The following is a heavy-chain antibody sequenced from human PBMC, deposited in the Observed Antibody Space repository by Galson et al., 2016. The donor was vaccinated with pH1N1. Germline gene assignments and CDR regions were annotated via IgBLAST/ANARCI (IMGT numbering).Heavy chain of an antibody. CDR3: AGHLFSASESPFEY. CDR1: GFTFSHYW. CDR2: IKENGSEK. D-gene: IGHD3-16*01. J-gene: IGHJ4*02. V-gene: IGHV3-7*01. Sequence: SLRLSCAASGFTFSHYWMSWVRQAPGKGLEWVANIKENGSEKYYLDSVKGRFTISRDNAKHTVSLQLASLRAEDLAVYYCAGHLFSASESPFEYWGQGALVTVSS.